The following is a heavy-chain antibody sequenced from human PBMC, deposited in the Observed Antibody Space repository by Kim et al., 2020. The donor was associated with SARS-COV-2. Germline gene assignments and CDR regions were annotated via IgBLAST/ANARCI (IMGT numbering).Heavy chain of an antibody. D-gene: IGHD1-26*01. CDR2: INPNSGGT. Sequence: ASVKVSCKASGYTFTGYYMHWVRQAPGQGLEWMGWINPNSGGTNYAQKFQGRVTMTRDTSISTAYMELSRLRSDDTAVYYCARDLEWELTYHGIDYWGQGTLVTVSS. V-gene: IGHV1-2*02. CDR3: ARDLEWELTYHGIDY. J-gene: IGHJ4*02. CDR1: GYTFTGYY.